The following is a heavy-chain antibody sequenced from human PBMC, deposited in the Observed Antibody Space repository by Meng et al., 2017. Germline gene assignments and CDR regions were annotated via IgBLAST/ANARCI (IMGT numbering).Heavy chain of an antibody. J-gene: IGHJ5*02. Sequence: VQLQPLGAGLLKTSETLSLTCAVYGGSFSGYYWSWIRQPPGKGLEWIGEINHSGSTNYNPSLKSRVTISVDTSKNQFSLKLSSVTAADTAVYYCARRRGGSSDWFDPWGQGTLVTVSS. CDR3: ARRRGGSSDWFDP. CDR2: INHSGST. CDR1: GGSFSGYY. V-gene: IGHV4-34*01. D-gene: IGHD6-6*01.